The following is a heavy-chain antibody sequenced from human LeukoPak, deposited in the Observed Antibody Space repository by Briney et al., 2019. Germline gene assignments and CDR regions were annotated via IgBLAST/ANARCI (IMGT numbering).Heavy chain of an antibody. CDR3: ARDHCSSTSCHPWFDP. CDR2: IYYSGST. J-gene: IGHJ5*02. Sequence: SETLSLTCTVSGGSISSYYWSWIRQPPGKGLEWIGYIYYSGSTNHNPSLKSRLTISVDTFKNQFSLKLSSVTAADTAVYYCARDHCSSTSCHPWFDPWGQGTLVTVSS. D-gene: IGHD2-2*01. V-gene: IGHV4-59*01. CDR1: GGSISSYY.